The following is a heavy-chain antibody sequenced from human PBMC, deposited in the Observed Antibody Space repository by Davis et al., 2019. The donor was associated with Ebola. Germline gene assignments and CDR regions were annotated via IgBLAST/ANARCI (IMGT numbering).Heavy chain of an antibody. V-gene: IGHV4-39*02. Sequence: SETLSLTCTVSGGSISSSSYYWGWIRQPPGKGLEWIGSIYYSGSTYYNPSLKSRVAIPVGTSKNQFSLKLTSVTAADTAVYYCAREYSRTYFDYWGQETLVTVSS. CDR1: GGSISSSSYY. J-gene: IGHJ4*02. CDR2: IYYSGST. CDR3: AREYSRTYFDY. D-gene: IGHD6-13*01.